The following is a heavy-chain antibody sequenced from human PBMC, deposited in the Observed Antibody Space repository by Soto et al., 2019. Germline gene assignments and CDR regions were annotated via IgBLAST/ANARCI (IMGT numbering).Heavy chain of an antibody. J-gene: IGHJ4*02. D-gene: IGHD6-19*01. CDR2: ISYDGSNK. CDR3: ATDFSGWYGSSEDGF. V-gene: IGHV3-30*03. Sequence: QVQLVESGGGVVQPGGSLRLSCAASGFTFSNYGMHWVRQAPGKGLEWVAVISYDGSNKYYADSVKGRFTISRDNSKNTLYLQMNSLRAEDTAVYYSATDFSGWYGSSEDGFWGQGTLVTVSS. CDR1: GFTFSNYG.